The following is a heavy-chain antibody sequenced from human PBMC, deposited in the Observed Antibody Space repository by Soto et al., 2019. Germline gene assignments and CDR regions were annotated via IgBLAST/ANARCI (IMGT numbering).Heavy chain of an antibody. CDR2: IYDSGNT. CDR3: ATCQLGEYYYAMDI. Sequence: LSLTCGVSGDSITTYKWWTWVRQTPGKGLEWIGEIYDSGNTRYNPSLKSRVTISKDTSKNELSLKLNSVTVADTAVYYCATCQLGEYYYAMDIWGQGTTVTVSS. V-gene: IGHV4-4*02. CDR1: GDSITTYKW. J-gene: IGHJ6*02. D-gene: IGHD7-27*01.